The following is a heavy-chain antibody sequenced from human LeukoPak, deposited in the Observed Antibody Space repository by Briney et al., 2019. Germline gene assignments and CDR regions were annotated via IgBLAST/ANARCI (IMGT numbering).Heavy chain of an antibody. Sequence: SETLSLTCSVSAGSISSHYWTWIRQPPGKGLESLGHIYYTGKTTYNPSLKSRVTMSVDTSKNTFSLKLRSVTAADMAVYYCARLSMGVDPWGQGTLVTVSS. CDR3: ARLSMGVDP. V-gene: IGHV4-59*11. CDR2: IYYTGKT. J-gene: IGHJ5*02. D-gene: IGHD2/OR15-2a*01. CDR1: AGSISSHY.